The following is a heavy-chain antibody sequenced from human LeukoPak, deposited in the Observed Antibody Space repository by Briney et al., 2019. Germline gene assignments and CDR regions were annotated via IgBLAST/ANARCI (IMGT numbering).Heavy chain of an antibody. CDR3: VKDLFGTGSTSRGFDS. Sequence: PGGSLRLSCSASGFTFSTYTMHWVRQAPGKGLEYVSAVSSSGGSTYYADSVKGRFTISRDNSRNTLYLQVSSLRTKDTAVYYCVKDLFGTGSTSRGFDSWGQGTLVTVSS. CDR2: VSSSGGST. J-gene: IGHJ4*02. CDR1: GFTFSTYT. V-gene: IGHV3-64D*06. D-gene: IGHD2-2*01.